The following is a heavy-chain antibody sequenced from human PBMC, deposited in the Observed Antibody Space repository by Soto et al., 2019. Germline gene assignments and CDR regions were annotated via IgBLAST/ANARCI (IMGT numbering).Heavy chain of an antibody. CDR1: GFTFRSSW. CDR2: INSGASNT. CDR3: ARGPSGWFGYDY. J-gene: IGHJ4*02. D-gene: IGHD6-19*01. V-gene: IGHV3-74*01. Sequence: GGSLRLSCAASGFTFRSSWMHWVRQAPGKGLVWVSRINSGASNTNYADSVKGRFTISRDNAKNTLYLQMDSLTAEDTAVYYCARGPSGWFGYDYWGQGTLVTVSS.